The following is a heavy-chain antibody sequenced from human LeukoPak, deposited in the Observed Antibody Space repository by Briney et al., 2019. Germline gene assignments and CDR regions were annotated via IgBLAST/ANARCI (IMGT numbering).Heavy chain of an antibody. V-gene: IGHV3-21*01. CDR1: GFTFSSYG. CDR2: IGSSSSYI. Sequence: GRSLRLSCAASGFTFSSYGMHWVRQAPGKGLEWVSSIGSSSSYIYYADSVKGRFTISRDNAKNSLHLQMNSLRAEDTAVYYCAASTKHTAMVDYWGQGTLVTVSS. CDR3: AASTKHTAMVDY. J-gene: IGHJ4*02. D-gene: IGHD5-18*01.